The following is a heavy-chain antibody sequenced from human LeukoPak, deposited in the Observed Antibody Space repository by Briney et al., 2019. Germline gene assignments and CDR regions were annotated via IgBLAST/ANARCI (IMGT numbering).Heavy chain of an antibody. J-gene: IGHJ6*03. Sequence: SETLSLTCTVSGGSISSYYWSWIRQPPGKGLEWIGYIYTSGSTNYNPSLKSRVTISVDTSKNQFSLKLSSVTAADTAVYYCARLHWGGLYYVDVWGKGTTVTVSS. D-gene: IGHD3-16*01. V-gene: IGHV4-4*09. CDR3: ARLHWGGLYYVDV. CDR1: GGSISSYY. CDR2: IYTSGST.